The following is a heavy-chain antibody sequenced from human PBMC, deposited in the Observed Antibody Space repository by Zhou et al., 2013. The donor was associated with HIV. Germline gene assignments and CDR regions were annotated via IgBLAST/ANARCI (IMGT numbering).Heavy chain of an antibody. CDR2: ISAYNGNT. Sequence: QVQLVQSGAEVKKPGASVKVSCKASGYTFTSYGISWVRQAPGQGLEWMGWISAYNGNTNYAQKLQGRVTMTTDTSTSTAYMELRSLRSDDTAVYYCAFSRPASIAAPTDMDVWGKGDHGHRLL. V-gene: IGHV1-18*01. D-gene: IGHD6-6*01. CDR1: GYTFTSYG. J-gene: IGHJ6*03. CDR3: AFSRPASIAAPTDMDV.